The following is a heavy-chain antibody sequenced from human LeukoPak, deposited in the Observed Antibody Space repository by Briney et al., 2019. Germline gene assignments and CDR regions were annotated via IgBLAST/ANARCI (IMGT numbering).Heavy chain of an antibody. CDR3: ERQGLGYCSSTSCYLDYYYGMDV. D-gene: IGHD2-2*01. Sequence: GESLKISCKGSGYSFTSYWIGWVRQMPGKGLEWMGIIYPGDSDTRYSPSFQGQVTISADKSISTAYLQWSSLKASDTAMYYCERQGLGYCSSTSCYLDYYYGMDVWGQGTTVTVTS. V-gene: IGHV5-51*01. CDR2: IYPGDSDT. CDR1: GYSFTSYW. J-gene: IGHJ6*02.